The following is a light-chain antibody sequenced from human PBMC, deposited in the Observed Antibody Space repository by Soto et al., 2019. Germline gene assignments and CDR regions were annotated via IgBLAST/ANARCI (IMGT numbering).Light chain of an antibody. V-gene: IGKV3-15*01. CDR3: LQYHNLWA. J-gene: IGKJ1*01. CDR2: RAS. CDR1: QNIYYN. Sequence: ILMTQSPATVSVSPGESATLSCRASQNIYYNVAWYQHRPGQAPRLLIYRASTWAPGVPARFSGSGSGTEFTLTISSLQPEDFTVYSCLQYHNLWAFGKGTKVEI.